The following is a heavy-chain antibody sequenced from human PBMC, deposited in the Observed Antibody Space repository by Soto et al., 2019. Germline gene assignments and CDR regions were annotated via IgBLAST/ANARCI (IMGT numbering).Heavy chain of an antibody. CDR1: GGSISSSSYY. CDR2: IYYSGST. D-gene: IGHD3-22*01. Sequence: QLQLQESGPGLVKPSETLSLTCTVSGGSISSSSYYWGWIRQPPGKGLEWIGSIYYSGSTYYNPSLKSRVTISVDTSKNQFSLKLSSVTAADTAVYYCARTSSGYYGWFDPWGQGTLVTVSS. J-gene: IGHJ5*02. V-gene: IGHV4-39*01. CDR3: ARTSSGYYGWFDP.